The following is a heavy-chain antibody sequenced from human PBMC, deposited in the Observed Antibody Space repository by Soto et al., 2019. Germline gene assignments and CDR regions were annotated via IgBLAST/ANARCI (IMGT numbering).Heavy chain of an antibody. CDR2: IYYSGST. Sequence: SETLSLTCTFTGDSINNRSYYWGCIRQPPGKGLEWIGSIYYSGSTYNNPSLKSRVSMSVDTSKNQFSLKLRSVTAADTALYYCARQRTSVVTQAYFDSWGQGSLVTVSS. CDR1: GDSINNRSYY. CDR3: ARQRTSVVTQAYFDS. J-gene: IGHJ4*02. D-gene: IGHD2-21*02. V-gene: IGHV4-39*01.